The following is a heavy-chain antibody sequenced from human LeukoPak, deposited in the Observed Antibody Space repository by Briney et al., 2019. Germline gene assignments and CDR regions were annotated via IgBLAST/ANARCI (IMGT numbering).Heavy chain of an antibody. D-gene: IGHD3-10*01. CDR1: GYTFISYG. V-gene: IGHV1-18*04. CDR2: ISANNGYT. Sequence: GASVKVSCKASGYTFISYGISWVRQAPGQGLEWMGWISANNGYTNYAQKLQGRVTMTTDTSTTTAYMELTSLTSDDTAVYYCARDEHYYGSGTYYRRASTFDIWGQGTMVTVSS. J-gene: IGHJ3*02. CDR3: ARDEHYYGSGTYYRRASTFDI.